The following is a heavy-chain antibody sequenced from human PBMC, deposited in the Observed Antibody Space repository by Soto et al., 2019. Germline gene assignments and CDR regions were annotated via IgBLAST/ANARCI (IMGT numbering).Heavy chain of an antibody. J-gene: IGHJ4*02. D-gene: IGHD2-15*01. Sequence: PSETLSLTCTVSGGSISSSSYYWGWIRQPPGKGLEWIGSIYYSGSTYYNPSLKSRVTISVDTSKNQFSLKLSSVTAADTAVYYCARHLMPRPEKYGGNYFDYWGQGTLVTVSS. V-gene: IGHV4-39*01. CDR3: ARHLMPRPEKYGGNYFDY. CDR2: IYYSGST. CDR1: GGSISSSSYY.